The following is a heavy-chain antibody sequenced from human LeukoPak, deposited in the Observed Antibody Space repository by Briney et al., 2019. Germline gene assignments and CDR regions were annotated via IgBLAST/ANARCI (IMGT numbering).Heavy chain of an antibody. D-gene: IGHD3-16*01. Sequence: GGSLRLSCATSGFPFVAYALHWVRQAPGKGLEWVAVISSDTTNKYYMGSVKGRFTISRDNSKNTLYLQMDSLRLEDTAVYYCARLAAASPGYWGQGTLVTVSS. CDR1: GFPFVAYA. V-gene: IGHV3-30*10. J-gene: IGHJ4*02. CDR2: ISSDTTNK. CDR3: ARLAAASPGY.